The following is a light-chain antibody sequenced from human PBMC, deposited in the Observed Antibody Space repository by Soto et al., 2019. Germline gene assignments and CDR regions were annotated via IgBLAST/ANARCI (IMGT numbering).Light chain of an antibody. V-gene: IGKV3-20*01. CDR3: QQCRGSPLFS. CDR2: TTS. Sequence: EIVLTQSPGTLSLSPGERATLTCTASQSVTSSCLAWYQRKPGQAPRLLIHTTSIRATDSPDRFSGSRSVTDFTLTISRLEPEDFAVYYCQQCRGSPLFSFGPGTRVDI. J-gene: IGKJ3*01. CDR1: QSVTSSC.